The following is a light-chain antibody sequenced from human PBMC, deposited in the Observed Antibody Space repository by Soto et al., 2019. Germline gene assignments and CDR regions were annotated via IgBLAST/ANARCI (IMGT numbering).Light chain of an antibody. J-gene: IGLJ3*02. CDR3: WSYARSSTWV. V-gene: IGLV2-23*02. CDR1: SSDVGNYNL. CDR2: EVN. Sequence: QSALTQPASVSGSPGQSITISCTGTSSDVGNYNLVSWYQKHPGKAPKLMIYEVNKRPSGVSNRFSGSKSGNTASLTISGLQAEDDADYYCWSYARSSTWVFGGGTKLTVL.